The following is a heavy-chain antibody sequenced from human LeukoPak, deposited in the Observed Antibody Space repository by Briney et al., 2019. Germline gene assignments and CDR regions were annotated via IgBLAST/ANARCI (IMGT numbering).Heavy chain of an antibody. CDR1: GGTFSSYA. D-gene: IGHD3-22*01. CDR2: IMPIFGTA. CDR3: ARENPTYYYDSSGYYVGY. J-gene: IGHJ4*02. Sequence: SVKVSCKASGGTFSSYAISWVRQATGQGLEWMVGIMPIFGTANYAQKFQGRVTITADESTSTAYMELSSLRSEDTAVYYCARENPTYYYDSSGYYVGYWGQGTLVTVSS. V-gene: IGHV1-69*13.